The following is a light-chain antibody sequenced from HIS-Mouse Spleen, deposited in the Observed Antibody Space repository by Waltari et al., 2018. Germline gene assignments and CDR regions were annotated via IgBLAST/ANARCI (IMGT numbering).Light chain of an antibody. Sequence: SYVLTQPPSVSVAPGKTARITCGGNNIGSNSVHWYQQKPGQAPVLVVYDDSDRPSGIPARFSGSNSGNTATLTISRVEAGDEADYYCQVWDSSSDHAVFGGGTQLTVL. CDR1: NIGSNS. J-gene: IGLJ7*01. CDR3: QVWDSSSDHAV. CDR2: DDS. V-gene: IGLV3-21*03.